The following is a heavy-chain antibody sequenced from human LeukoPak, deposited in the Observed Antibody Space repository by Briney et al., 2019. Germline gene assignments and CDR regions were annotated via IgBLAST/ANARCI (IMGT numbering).Heavy chain of an antibody. CDR2: ITSSSTYI. Sequence: GGSLRLSCAASGFTFSSYNMNWVRQAPGKGLEWFSSITSSSTYIYYADSVRGRFTISRDNAKNSLYLQMNSLRAEDTAVYFCARDPYSGNYGAYYYYYMDVWGKGTTVTISS. CDR3: ARDPYSGNYGAYYYYYMDV. CDR1: GFTFSSYN. D-gene: IGHD1-26*01. V-gene: IGHV3-21*01. J-gene: IGHJ6*03.